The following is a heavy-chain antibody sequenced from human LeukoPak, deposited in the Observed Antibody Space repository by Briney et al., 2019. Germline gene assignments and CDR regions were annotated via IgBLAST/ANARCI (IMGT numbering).Heavy chain of an antibody. V-gene: IGHV4-59*01. CDR2: IYHSGST. D-gene: IGHD3-10*01. Sequence: ASETLSLTCTVSGGSITSYYWSWIRQHPGKGLEWIGYIYHSGSTNYNPSLKSRVTISVDTSKNQFSLKLSSVTAADTAVYYCARDRHGSGSAHSFDPWGQGTLIIVSS. CDR1: GGSITSYY. CDR3: ARDRHGSGSAHSFDP. J-gene: IGHJ5*02.